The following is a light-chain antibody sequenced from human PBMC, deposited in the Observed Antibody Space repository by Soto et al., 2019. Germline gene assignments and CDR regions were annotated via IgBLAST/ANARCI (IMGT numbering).Light chain of an antibody. Sequence: DIQMTQSPSSLSASVGDRVTITCRASLSISNYLNWYQQKPGKAPNLLIYDISSLQSGVPSTFSGSGSGTNFTLTISSLQPEDFATYYCQQTYSIPLTFVGATKGDIK. CDR2: DIS. V-gene: IGKV1-39*01. CDR1: LSISNY. J-gene: IGKJ4*01. CDR3: QQTYSIPLT.